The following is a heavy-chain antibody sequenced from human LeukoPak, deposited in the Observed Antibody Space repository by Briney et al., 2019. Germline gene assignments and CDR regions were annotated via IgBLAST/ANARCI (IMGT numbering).Heavy chain of an antibody. CDR1: GFTFSSYA. CDR3: ARGPSGYHNT. Sequence: GGSLRLSCAASGFTFSSYAMSWVRQAPGKGLEWVSAISGSGGSTYYADSVKGRFTISRDNSKNTLYLQMNGLRAEDTAAYYCARGPSGYHNTGGQGTLVTVSS. CDR2: ISGSGGST. V-gene: IGHV3-23*01. J-gene: IGHJ4*02. D-gene: IGHD5-12*01.